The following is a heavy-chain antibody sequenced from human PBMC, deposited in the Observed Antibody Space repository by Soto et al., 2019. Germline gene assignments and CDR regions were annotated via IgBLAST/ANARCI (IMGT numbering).Heavy chain of an antibody. CDR2: INPHSGAT. CDR1: GYVFGDFY. V-gene: IGHV1-2*02. CDR3: ARDGERCDRGSCSYFFYYGMDA. J-gene: IGHJ6*02. D-gene: IGHD3-10*01. Sequence: QVLLVQSGTDVKNPGASVKVSCKASGYVFGDFYLHWVRLAPGKGPEWMGWINPHSGATHYSKRFQGRVTLTSDTSRSTASIELRSLISDYTALYYCARDGERCDRGSCSYFFYYGMDAWCQGTAVTVSS.